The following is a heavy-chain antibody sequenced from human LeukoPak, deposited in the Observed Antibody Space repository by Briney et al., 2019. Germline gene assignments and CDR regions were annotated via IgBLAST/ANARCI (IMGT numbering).Heavy chain of an antibody. J-gene: IGHJ6*04. Sequence: GGSLRLSCAASGFTFSSYGMHWVRQAPGKGLEWVAVISYDGSNKYYADSVKGRFTISRDNSKSTLYLQMNSLRAEDTAVYYCAKDQGRYGMDVWGKGTRSPSPQ. CDR3: AKDQGRYGMDV. V-gene: IGHV3-30*18. CDR1: GFTFSSYG. CDR2: ISYDGSNK.